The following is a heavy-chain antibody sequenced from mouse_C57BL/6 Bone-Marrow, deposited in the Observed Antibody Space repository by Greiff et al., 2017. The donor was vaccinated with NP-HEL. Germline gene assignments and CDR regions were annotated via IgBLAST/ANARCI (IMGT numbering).Heavy chain of an antibody. CDR2: LYPGDGDT. CDR1: GYEFSNYW. V-gene: IGHV1-80*01. J-gene: IGHJ3*01. Sequence: QVQLQQSVAELVKPGASVKISCKASGYEFSNYWMNWVKQRPGKGLEWIGQLYPGDGDTNYNGKFKAKATRTADKSSSTAYMQLSRLTSEDSAVYFCARGAYWGQGTLVTVSA. CDR3: ARGAY.